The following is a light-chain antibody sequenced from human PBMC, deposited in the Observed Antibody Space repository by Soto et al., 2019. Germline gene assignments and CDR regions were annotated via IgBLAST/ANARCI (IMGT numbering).Light chain of an antibody. CDR2: STS. V-gene: IGKV3-20*01. CDR3: QQYNSYSGT. CDR1: QRFGSSN. J-gene: IGKJ1*01. Sequence: EIVLTQSPGTLSLSPGERGTLSCRASQRFGSSNLAWYQQKPGQAPRLLIYSTSSRATGIPDRFSGSGSGTEFTLTISSLQPDDFATYYCQQYNSYSGTFGQGTKVDI.